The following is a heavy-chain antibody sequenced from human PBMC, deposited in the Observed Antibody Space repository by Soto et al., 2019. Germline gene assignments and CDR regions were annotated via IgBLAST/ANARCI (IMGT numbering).Heavy chain of an antibody. CDR1: GFTFANAW. Sequence: EVPLVESGGGLVEPGGSLRLSCAASGFTFANAWMNWVRQAPGKGLEWVGLIISNSDGGTTVYAAPVKGRFVISRDDSKNSLYLQMNSLKTEDTAVYYCFANFFDPWGQGTLVTVSS. J-gene: IGHJ5*02. D-gene: IGHD1-7*01. V-gene: IGHV3-15*07. CDR3: FANFFDP. CDR2: IISNSDGGTT.